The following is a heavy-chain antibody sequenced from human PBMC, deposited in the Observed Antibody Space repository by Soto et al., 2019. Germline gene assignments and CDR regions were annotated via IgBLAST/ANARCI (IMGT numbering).Heavy chain of an antibody. D-gene: IGHD2-8*02. V-gene: IGHV4-4*07. CDR1: GASITSSAY. Sequence: SETLSLTCTVSGASITSSAYGGWILQPAGKGLEWIGRFSLSGTTSYNPSLRSRVTMSADVSKNQFSLRLTSVTAADTALYYCARGMTPPGAPAWHYFDSWGQGTLVTVSS. CDR3: ARGMTPPGAPAWHYFDS. CDR2: FSLSGTT. J-gene: IGHJ4*02.